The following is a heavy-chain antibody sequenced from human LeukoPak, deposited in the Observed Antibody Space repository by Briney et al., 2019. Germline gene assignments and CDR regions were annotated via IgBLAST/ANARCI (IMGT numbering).Heavy chain of an antibody. D-gene: IGHD4-23*01. V-gene: IGHV3-23*01. CDR2: ISGSGGST. CDR3: AGGDTVVLGNNY. J-gene: IGHJ4*02. CDR1: GFTFSSYA. Sequence: GGSLRLSCAASGFTFSSYAMSWVRQAPGKGLEWVSAISGSGGSTYYADSVKGRFTISRDNSKNTLYLQMNSLRAEDTAVYYCAGGDTVVLGNNYWGQGTLVTVSS.